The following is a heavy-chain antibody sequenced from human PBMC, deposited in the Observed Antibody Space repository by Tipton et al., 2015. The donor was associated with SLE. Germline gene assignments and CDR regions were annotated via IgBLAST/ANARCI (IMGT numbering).Heavy chain of an antibody. CDR2: IWYDGSNK. D-gene: IGHD3-16*01. Sequence: SLRLSCAASGLTFSTSAMHWVRQAPGKGLEWVAVIWYDGSNKFYADSVKGRSTISSDNSKNTVSLQMNSLRVEDTAVYFCARGRGGEFLDYWGQGTLVTVSS. V-gene: IGHV3-33*01. CDR3: ARGRGGEFLDY. CDR1: GLTFSTSA. J-gene: IGHJ4*02.